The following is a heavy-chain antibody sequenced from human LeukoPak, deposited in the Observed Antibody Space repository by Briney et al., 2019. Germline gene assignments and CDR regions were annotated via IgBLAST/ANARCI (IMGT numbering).Heavy chain of an antibody. V-gene: IGHV3-7*01. CDR2: IKGDESAK. D-gene: IGHD1-26*01. Sequence: GGSLRLSCAASGFAFSTYWMAWVRQAPGKGLEWVANIKGDESAKHQADSVKGRFTISGDNAQNTVYLQMSSLRGEDTAVYYCARDVVGSLDYWGRGTLVTVSS. CDR3: ARDVVGSLDY. CDR1: GFAFSTYW. J-gene: IGHJ4*02.